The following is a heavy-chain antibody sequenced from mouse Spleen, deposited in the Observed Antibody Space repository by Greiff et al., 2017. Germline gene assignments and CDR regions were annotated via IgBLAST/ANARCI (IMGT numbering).Heavy chain of an antibody. Sequence: EVKLVESGGGLVKPGGSLKLSCAASGFTFSDYGMHWVRQAPEKGLEWVAYISSGSSTIYYADTVKGRFTISRDNAKNTLFLQMTSLRSEDTAMYYCARPGIATTVVAHYFDYWGQGTTLTVSS. CDR2: ISSGSSTI. CDR1: GFTFSDYG. D-gene: IGHD1-1*01. CDR3: ARPGIATTVVAHYFDY. V-gene: IGHV5-17*01. J-gene: IGHJ2*01.